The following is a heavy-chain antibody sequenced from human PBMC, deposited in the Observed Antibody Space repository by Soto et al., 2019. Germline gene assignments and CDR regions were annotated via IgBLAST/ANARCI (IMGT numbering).Heavy chain of an antibody. Sequence: QVQLVESGGGLVKPGGSLRLSCAASGFTFSDYYMSWIRQAPGKGLEWVSYISSSSSYTNYADSVKGRFTISRDNAKNSLYLQMNSLRTEDTAVYYCARWNGNGPFDYWGQGTLVTVSS. CDR2: ISSSSSYT. D-gene: IGHD1-1*01. J-gene: IGHJ4*02. V-gene: IGHV3-11*06. CDR3: ARWNGNGPFDY. CDR1: GFTFSDYY.